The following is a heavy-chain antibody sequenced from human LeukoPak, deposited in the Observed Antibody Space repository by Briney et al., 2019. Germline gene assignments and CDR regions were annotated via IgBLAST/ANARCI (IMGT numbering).Heavy chain of an antibody. CDR1: GGTFSSYA. Sequence: SVKVSCKASGGTFSSYAISWVRQAPGQGLEWMGRIIPILGIANYAQKFQGRVTITADKSTSTAYMELSSLRSEDTAVYYCASSLTYYDILTGLNYYYHGMDVWGQGTTVTVSS. J-gene: IGHJ6*02. D-gene: IGHD3-9*01. CDR2: IIPILGIA. CDR3: ASSLTYYDILTGLNYYYHGMDV. V-gene: IGHV1-69*04.